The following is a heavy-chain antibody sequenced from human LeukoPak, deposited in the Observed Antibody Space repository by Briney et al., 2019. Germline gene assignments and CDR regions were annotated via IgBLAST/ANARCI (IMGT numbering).Heavy chain of an antibody. Sequence: ASVKVSCKASGGTFSSYAISWVRQAPGQGLEWMGGIIPIFGTANYAQKFQGRVTITADKSTGTAYMELSSLRSEDTAVYYCASASRGYSYIDAFDIWGQGTMVTVSS. J-gene: IGHJ3*02. CDR3: ASASRGYSYIDAFDI. CDR1: GGTFSSYA. D-gene: IGHD5-18*01. V-gene: IGHV1-69*06. CDR2: IIPIFGTA.